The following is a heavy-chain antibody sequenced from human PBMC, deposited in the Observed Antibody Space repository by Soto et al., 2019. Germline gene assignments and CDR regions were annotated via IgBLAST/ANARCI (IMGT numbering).Heavy chain of an antibody. J-gene: IGHJ3*02. CDR1: GYTFTGYY. V-gene: IGHV1-2*04. D-gene: IGHD2-15*01. CDR2: INPNSGGT. CDR3: ARGAHCSGGSCYWMAFDI. Sequence: QVQLVQSGAEVKKPGAAVKVSCKASGYTFTGYYMHWVRPAPGQGLEWMGWINPNSGGTNYAQKVQGWVTMTRDTSNSTAYMELSRLRSDDTAVYYCARGAHCSGGSCYWMAFDIWGHGTMVTVSS.